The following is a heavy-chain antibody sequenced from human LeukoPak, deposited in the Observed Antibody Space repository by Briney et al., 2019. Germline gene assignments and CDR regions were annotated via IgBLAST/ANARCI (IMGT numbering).Heavy chain of an antibody. D-gene: IGHD2-15*01. CDR2: IYYSGST. CDR3: ARAEHCSGGSCYSNLFDY. CDR1: GGSISSYY. J-gene: IGHJ4*02. V-gene: IGHV4-59*01. Sequence: KPSETLSLTCTVSGGSISSYYWSWIRQPPGKGLEWIGYIYYSGSTNYNPSLKSRVTISVDTSKNQFSLKLSSVTAADTAVYYCARAEHCSGGSCYSNLFDYWGQGTLVTVSS.